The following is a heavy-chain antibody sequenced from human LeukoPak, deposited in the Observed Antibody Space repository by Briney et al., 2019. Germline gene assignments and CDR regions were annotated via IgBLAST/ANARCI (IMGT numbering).Heavy chain of an antibody. CDR2: IYTSGST. J-gene: IGHJ6*03. Sequence: PSETLSLTCTVSGGSISSYYWSWIRQPPGKGLEWIEYIYTSGSTNYNPSLKSRVTISVDTSRNQFSLKLSSVTAADTAVYYCARHSKGYYYYMDVWGKGTTVTVSS. CDR1: GGSISSYY. V-gene: IGHV4-4*09. CDR3: ARHSKGYYYYMDV. D-gene: IGHD2-21*01.